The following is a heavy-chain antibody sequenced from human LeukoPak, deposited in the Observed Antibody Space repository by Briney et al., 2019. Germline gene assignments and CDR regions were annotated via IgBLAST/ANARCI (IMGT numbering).Heavy chain of an antibody. CDR1: GFTFSSYA. Sequence: GGSLRLSCEASGFTFSSYAVTWVRQAPGKGLEWVSSISSSSSYIYYADSVKGRFTISRDNAKNSLYLQMNSLRAEDTAVYYCARGTYCGGDCYKVAIFDYWGQGTLVTVSS. CDR3: ARGTYCGGDCYKVAIFDY. V-gene: IGHV3-21*01. CDR2: ISSSSSYI. D-gene: IGHD2-21*02. J-gene: IGHJ4*02.